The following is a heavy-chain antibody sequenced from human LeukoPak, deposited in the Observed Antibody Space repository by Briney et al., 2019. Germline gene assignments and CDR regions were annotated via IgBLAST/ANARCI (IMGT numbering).Heavy chain of an antibody. CDR2: IRGSGGTT. Sequence: ETGGSLRLSCAASGFTFSNFAMAWVRQAPGKRLELVSGIRGSGGTTNYADSVKGRFTISRDNSKNTLYLQMNNLKAEDTAIYYCAKDRTGSSWYYFDYWGQGTLVTVSS. CDR1: GFTFSNFA. J-gene: IGHJ4*02. CDR3: AKDRTGSSWYYFDY. D-gene: IGHD6-13*01. V-gene: IGHV3-23*01.